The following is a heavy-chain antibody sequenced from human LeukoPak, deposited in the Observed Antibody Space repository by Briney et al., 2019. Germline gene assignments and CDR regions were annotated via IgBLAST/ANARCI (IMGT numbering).Heavy chain of an antibody. CDR2: IYYSGST. Sequence: SETLSLTCTVSGGSISSGGYYWSWIRQHPGKGLEWIGYIYYSGSTYYNPSLKSRVTISVDTSKNQFSLKLSSVTAADTAVYYCARTLRLSPGYYFDYWGQGTLVTVSS. J-gene: IGHJ4*02. V-gene: IGHV4-31*03. CDR1: GGSISSGGYY. CDR3: ARTLRLSPGYYFDY. D-gene: IGHD3-16*02.